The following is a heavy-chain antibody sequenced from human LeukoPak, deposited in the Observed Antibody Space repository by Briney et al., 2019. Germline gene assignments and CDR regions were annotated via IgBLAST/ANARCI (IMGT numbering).Heavy chain of an antibody. D-gene: IGHD6-19*01. CDR1: GGSISSYY. CDR2: IYYSGST. CDR3: ARRYSSGWYDNWYFDL. J-gene: IGHJ2*01. Sequence: SETLSLTCTVSGGSISSYYWSWIRQPPGKGLEWIGYIYYSGSTNYNPSLKSRVTISVDTSKNQFSLKLSSVTAADTAVYYCARRYSSGWYDNWYFDLWGRGTLVTVSS. V-gene: IGHV4-59*08.